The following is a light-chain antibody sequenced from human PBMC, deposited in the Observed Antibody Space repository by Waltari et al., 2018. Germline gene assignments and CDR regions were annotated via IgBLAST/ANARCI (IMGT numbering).Light chain of an antibody. CDR2: DAS. V-gene: IGKV1-33*01. J-gene: IGKJ5*01. Sequence: DIQMTQSXXSLSASVGDRVTITCQASQDISNYLNWYQQKPGKAPKLLIYDASNLETGVPSRFSGSGSGTDFTFTIXXLQPEDIXTYYCXQYDNLPITFGXGXRLXIK. CDR3: XQYDNLPIT. CDR1: QDISNY.